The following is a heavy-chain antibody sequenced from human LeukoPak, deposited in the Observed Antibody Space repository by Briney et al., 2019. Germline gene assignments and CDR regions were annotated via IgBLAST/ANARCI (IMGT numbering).Heavy chain of an antibody. J-gene: IGHJ4*02. V-gene: IGHV3-23*01. D-gene: IGHD1-26*01. CDR1: GFTFSSYA. CDR2: ISGSGGST. Sequence: GGSLRLSCAASGFTFSSYAMSWVRQAPGKGLEWVSAISGSGGSTYYADSVKGRFTISRDNSKNTLYLQMNSLRAGDTAVYYCARGIEWELWYYFDYWGQGTLVTVSS. CDR3: ARGIEWELWYYFDY.